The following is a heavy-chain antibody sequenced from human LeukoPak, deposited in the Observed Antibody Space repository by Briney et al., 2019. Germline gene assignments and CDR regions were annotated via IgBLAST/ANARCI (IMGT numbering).Heavy chain of an antibody. CDR1: GFTFSSYA. D-gene: IGHD2-15*01. CDR2: ISGSGGST. CDR3: AKDRRSGGSCSDY. V-gene: IGHV3-23*01. J-gene: IGHJ4*02. Sequence: SLRLSCAASGFTFSSYAMSWVRQAPGKGLEWVSAISGSGGSTYYADSVKGRFTISRDNSKNTLYLQMNSLRAEDTAVYYCAKDRRSGGSCSDYWGQGTLVTVSS.